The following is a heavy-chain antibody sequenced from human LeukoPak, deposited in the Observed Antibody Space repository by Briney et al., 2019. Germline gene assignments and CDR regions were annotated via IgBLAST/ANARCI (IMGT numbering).Heavy chain of an antibody. CDR1: GGSISSYY. Sequence: SETLSLTCTVSGGSISSYYWSWIRQPAGKGLEWIGRIYTSGSTNYNPSLKSRVTMSVDTSKNQFSLKLSSVTAADTAVYYCARAAYSGYDGVNWFDPWGQGTPVTVSS. J-gene: IGHJ5*02. V-gene: IGHV4-4*07. CDR2: IYTSGST. CDR3: ARAAYSGYDGVNWFDP. D-gene: IGHD5-12*01.